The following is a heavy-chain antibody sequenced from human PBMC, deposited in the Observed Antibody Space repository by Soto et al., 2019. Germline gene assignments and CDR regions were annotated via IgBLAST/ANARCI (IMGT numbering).Heavy chain of an antibody. D-gene: IGHD1-26*01. CDR3: ARGDRYSGSFSDYFDP. V-gene: IGHV4-30-2*01. J-gene: IGHJ5*02. Sequence: SETLSLTCIVFGASISTGGYSWSWIRQPPGKGPEWIGYIYESGRTYYKPSLKSRASISMDKSRDQFSVRLTSVTAADTAVYFCARGDRYSGSFSDYFDPWGQGTLVTVSS. CDR1: GASISTGGYS. CDR2: IYESGRT.